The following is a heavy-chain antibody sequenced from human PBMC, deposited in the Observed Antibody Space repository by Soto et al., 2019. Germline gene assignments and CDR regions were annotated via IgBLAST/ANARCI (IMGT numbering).Heavy chain of an antibody. Sequence: GGSLRLSCAASGFTFDDYAMHWVRRVPGKGLEWVSGINWNSGSIGYGDSVKGRFAISRDNAKNSLHLQMNSLSAEDTAFYYCVKDESINWYSGHFRHWGQGTLVTVSS. J-gene: IGHJ1*01. CDR2: INWNSGSI. D-gene: IGHD6-13*01. CDR3: VKDESINWYSGHFRH. V-gene: IGHV3-9*01. CDR1: GFTFDDYA.